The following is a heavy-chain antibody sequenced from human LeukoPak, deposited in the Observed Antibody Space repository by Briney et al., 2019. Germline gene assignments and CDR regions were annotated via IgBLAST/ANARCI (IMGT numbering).Heavy chain of an antibody. J-gene: IGHJ4*02. Sequence: PSQTLSLTCSVSGGSITTGDYSWNWLRQPPGQGLEWVGYFYLGGTTYYNPSLKSRATISVDRSKNQFSLRLDSVTAADTAAYYCARAKGYYGSGIPYFDYWGQGTLVTVSS. D-gene: IGHD3-10*01. CDR3: ARAKGYYGSGIPYFDY. V-gene: IGHV4-30-2*01. CDR1: GGSITTGDYS. CDR2: FYLGGTT.